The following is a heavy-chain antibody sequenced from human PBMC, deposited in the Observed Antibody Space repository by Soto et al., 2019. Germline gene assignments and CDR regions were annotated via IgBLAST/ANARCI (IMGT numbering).Heavy chain of an antibody. CDR3: EREYSNSPEAFDF. V-gene: IGHV4-61*03. J-gene: IGHJ4*02. CDR2: IYNTGST. CDR1: GVSVNSDNYY. D-gene: IGHD6-6*01. Sequence: QVQLQESGPGLVKPSETLSLTCTVSGVSVNSDNYYWSWIRQPPGKGLEWIGHIYNTGSTTYNPSLKSRVTISLDTSRNHFHLSLNSVTAADTAVFYCEREYSNSPEAFDFWGRGTLVTVSS.